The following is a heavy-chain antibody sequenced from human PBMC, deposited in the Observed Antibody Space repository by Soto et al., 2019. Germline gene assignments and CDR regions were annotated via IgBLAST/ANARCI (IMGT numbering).Heavy chain of an antibody. D-gene: IGHD1-1*01. CDR2: IYPSVSS. CDR1: GFAISRGYY. V-gene: IGHV4-38-2*02. Sequence: NPSETLSLTCSVSGFAISRGYYWSWVRQPPGKGLEWIGSIYPSVSSYHNPSLATRLRLSIDTSKNQFTLNLTSVTAADTALYFCAREKVGTTFFDNWGQGIQVTVSS. CDR3: AREKVGTTFFDN. J-gene: IGHJ4*02.